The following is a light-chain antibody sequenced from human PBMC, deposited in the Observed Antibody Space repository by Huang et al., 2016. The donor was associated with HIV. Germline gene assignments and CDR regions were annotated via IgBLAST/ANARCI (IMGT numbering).Light chain of an antibody. CDR3: QQYDNWPPYT. CDR2: VAS. J-gene: IGKJ2*01. Sequence: EVVMTQSPATLSVSTGETATLSCRASQSVSSHLAWHQQKPGQAPRLLIYVASTRATGIPARFSGSGFGTEFTLTISSLQSEYFAVYYCQQYDNWPPYTFGQGTKLEIK. CDR1: QSVSSH. V-gene: IGKV3-15*01.